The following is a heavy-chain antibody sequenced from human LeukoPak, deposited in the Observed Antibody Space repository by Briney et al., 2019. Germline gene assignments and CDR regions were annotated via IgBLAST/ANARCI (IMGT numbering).Heavy chain of an antibody. Sequence: ASVKVSCKASGYTFTSYGISWVRQAPGQGLEWMGWISAYNGNTNYAQKLQGRVTMTTDTSTRTAYRELRSLRSDDTAVYYCARIPPPPYSGYDGFMDVWGKGTTVTVSS. D-gene: IGHD5-12*01. J-gene: IGHJ6*04. V-gene: IGHV1-18*04. CDR1: GYTFTSYG. CDR3: ARIPPPPYSGYDGFMDV. CDR2: ISAYNGNT.